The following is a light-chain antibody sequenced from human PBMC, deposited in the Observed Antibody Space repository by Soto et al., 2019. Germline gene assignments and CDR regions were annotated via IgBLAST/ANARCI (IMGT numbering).Light chain of an antibody. Sequence: DIQMTQSPSSLSASVGDRVTITCRASQSISSYLHWYQQKPGKAPKLLIYAASSLQSGVPSRFSGSGSGTEFTLTIGSLQPEDFATYYCQRSFSTPLPFGGETKVEIK. V-gene: IGKV1-39*01. J-gene: IGKJ4*01. CDR3: QRSFSTPLP. CDR2: AAS. CDR1: QSISSY.